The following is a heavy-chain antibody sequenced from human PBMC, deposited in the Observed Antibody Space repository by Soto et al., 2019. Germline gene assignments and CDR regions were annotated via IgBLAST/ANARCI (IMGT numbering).Heavy chain of an antibody. Sequence: SQTLSLTCSVSGGSVSSGNYYWNCIRQPPGKGLDWIGYIYYSGITNYNPSLKSRVTISVDTSKNQFSLKLRSVTAADTAVYYCARWYYDSSGYYRWFDPWGQGTLVTVS. CDR3: ARWYYDSSGYYRWFDP. CDR1: GGSVSSGNYY. V-gene: IGHV4-61*01. J-gene: IGHJ5*02. CDR2: IYYSGIT. D-gene: IGHD3-22*01.